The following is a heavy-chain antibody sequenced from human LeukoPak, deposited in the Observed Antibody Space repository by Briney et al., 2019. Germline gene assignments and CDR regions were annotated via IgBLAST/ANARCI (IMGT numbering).Heavy chain of an antibody. V-gene: IGHV1-18*01. D-gene: IGHD6-19*01. J-gene: IGHJ4*02. CDR3: ARDQERYSSGWSFDY. Sequence: ASVKVSCKASGYTFTTYGFTWVRQAPGQGLDWMGWISAYNGNTNYAQKFQGRVTMTTDTSTSTAYMELRSLRSDDTAVYYCARDQERYSSGWSFDYWGQGTLVAVSS. CDR1: GYTFTTYG. CDR2: ISAYNGNT.